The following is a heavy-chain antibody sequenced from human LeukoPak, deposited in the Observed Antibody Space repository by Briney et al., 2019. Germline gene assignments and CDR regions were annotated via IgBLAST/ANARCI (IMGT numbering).Heavy chain of an antibody. CDR1: GGSFRGYY. D-gene: IGHD6-13*01. CDR2: INHSGST. Sequence: SETLSLTCAVYGGSFRGYYWSWIRQPPGKGLEWIGEINHSGSTNYNPSLKSRVTISVDTSKNQFSLKLSSVTAADTAVYYCARIAPLFDPWGQGTLVTVSS. V-gene: IGHV4-34*01. J-gene: IGHJ5*02. CDR3: ARIAPLFDP.